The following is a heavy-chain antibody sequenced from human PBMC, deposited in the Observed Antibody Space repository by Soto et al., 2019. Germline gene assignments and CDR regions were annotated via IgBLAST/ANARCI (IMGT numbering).Heavy chain of an antibody. CDR3: ARKLGRLHTAIAYYMDV. V-gene: IGHV4-34*01. Sequence: SETLSLTCAVYGGSFSGYYWSWIRQPPGKGLEWIGEINHSGSTNYNPSLKSRVTISVDTSKNQFSLKLSSVTAADTAVYYCARKLGRLHTAIAYYMDVWGKGTTVTVSS. J-gene: IGHJ6*03. CDR1: GGSFSGYY. D-gene: IGHD5-18*01. CDR2: INHSGST.